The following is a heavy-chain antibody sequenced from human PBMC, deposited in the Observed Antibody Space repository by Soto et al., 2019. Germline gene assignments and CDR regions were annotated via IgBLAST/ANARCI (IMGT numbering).Heavy chain of an antibody. CDR2: ISSNGGST. V-gene: IGHV3-64*01. J-gene: IGHJ3*02. Sequence: EVQLVESGGGLVQPGGSLRLSCAASGFTFSSYAMHWVRQAPGKGLEYVSAISSNGGSTYYANSVKGRFTISRDNSKNTLYLQMGSLRAEYMAVYYCARDNDCSGGSCYSGYAFDIWGQGTMVTVSS. CDR3: ARDNDCSGGSCYSGYAFDI. CDR1: GFTFSSYA. D-gene: IGHD2-15*01.